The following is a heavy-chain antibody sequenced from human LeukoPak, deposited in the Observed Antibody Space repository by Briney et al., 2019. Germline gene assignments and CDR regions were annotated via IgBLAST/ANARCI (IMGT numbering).Heavy chain of an antibody. D-gene: IGHD4-17*01. Sequence: ASVKVSCKASGYTFTSYDINWVRQATGQGLEWMGWMNPNSGNTGYAQKFQGRVTMTRNTSISTAYMELSSLRSEDTAVYYCARERTVTTQYYYYYGMDVWGQGTTVTVSS. V-gene: IGHV1-8*01. CDR3: ARERTVTTQYYYYYGMDV. CDR2: MNPNSGNT. J-gene: IGHJ6*02. CDR1: GYTFTSYD.